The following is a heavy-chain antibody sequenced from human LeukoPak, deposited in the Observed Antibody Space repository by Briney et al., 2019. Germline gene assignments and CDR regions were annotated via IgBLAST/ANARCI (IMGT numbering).Heavy chain of an antibody. Sequence: GGSLRLSCEASGFTFGSHAMYWVRQAPGKGLEWVAGIFGSGGSPHYADSVKGRFTISRDNPRNTVYLQINSLRDDDTAVYYCGKTTVGYSSGQKPAWPVDFWGQGTLVIVSS. CDR2: IFGSGGSP. V-gene: IGHV3-23*01. CDR3: GKTTVGYSSGQKPAWPVDF. J-gene: IGHJ4*02. D-gene: IGHD5-18*01. CDR1: GFTFGSHA.